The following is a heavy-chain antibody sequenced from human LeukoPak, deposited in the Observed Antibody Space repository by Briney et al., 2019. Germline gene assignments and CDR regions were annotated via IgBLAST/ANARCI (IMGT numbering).Heavy chain of an antibody. Sequence: SETLSLTCAVYGGSFSGYYWSWIRQPPGKGLEWIGEINHSGSTNYSPSLKSRVTISVDTSKNQFSLKLSSVTAADTAVYYCARMGYCSGGSCSLPNYYYYYMDVWGKGTTVTVSS. D-gene: IGHD2-15*01. CDR1: GGSFSGYY. J-gene: IGHJ6*03. V-gene: IGHV4-34*01. CDR3: ARMGYCSGGSCSLPNYYYYYMDV. CDR2: INHSGST.